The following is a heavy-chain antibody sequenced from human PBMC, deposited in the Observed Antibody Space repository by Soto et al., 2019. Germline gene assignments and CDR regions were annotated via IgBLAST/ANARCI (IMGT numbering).Heavy chain of an antibody. CDR2: IHFSGSV. J-gene: IGHJ6*02. Sequence: SETLSLTCTVSGGSISGDYYHWTWIRQSPGKGLEWVGYIHFSGSVLYNPSFKSRPTISVDTSKNQFSLHLRSVTAADTAVYFCAREDDGGDRDYYGLDVWGQGTTVTVSS. D-gene: IGHD2-21*02. CDR3: AREDDGGDRDYYGLDV. CDR1: GGSISGDYYH. V-gene: IGHV4-30-4*08.